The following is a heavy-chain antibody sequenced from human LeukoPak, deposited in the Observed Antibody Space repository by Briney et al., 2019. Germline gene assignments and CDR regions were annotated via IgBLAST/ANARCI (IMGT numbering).Heavy chain of an antibody. D-gene: IGHD3-3*01. J-gene: IGHJ5*02. CDR1: GYTFTSYG. CDR3: ARDSRITIFGVVIGGNWFDP. V-gene: IGHV1-18*01. Sequence: ASVKVSCKASGYTFTSYGISWVRQPPGQGLEWMGWISAYNGNTNYAQKLQGRVTMTTDTSTSTAYMELRSLRSDDTAVYYCARDSRITIFGVVIGGNWFDPWGQGTLVTVSS. CDR2: ISAYNGNT.